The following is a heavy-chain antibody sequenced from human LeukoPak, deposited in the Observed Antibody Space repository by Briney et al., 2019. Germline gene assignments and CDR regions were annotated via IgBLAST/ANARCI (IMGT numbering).Heavy chain of an antibody. CDR2: IRSKANSYAT. CDR3: TSRGFGELQKSYNY. D-gene: IGHD3-10*01. CDR1: GFTFSGSA. V-gene: IGHV3-73*01. Sequence: SGGSLRLSCAASGFTFSGSAMHWVRQASGKGLEWVGRIRSKANSYATEYAASVKGRFTISRDDSKNTAYLQMNSLKTEDTAVYYCTSRGFGELQKSYNYWGQGTLVTVSS. J-gene: IGHJ4*02.